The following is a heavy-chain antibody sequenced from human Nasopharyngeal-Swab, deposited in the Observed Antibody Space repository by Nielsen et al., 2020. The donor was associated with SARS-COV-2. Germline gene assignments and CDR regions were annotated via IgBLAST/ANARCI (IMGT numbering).Heavy chain of an antibody. Sequence: WIRQPPGKGLGWVSVIYSGGSTYYADSVKGRFTISRDNSKNTLYLQMNSLRAEDTAVYYCAREGTTYYYDSSGYYSEYYFDYWGQGTLVTVSS. J-gene: IGHJ4*02. CDR2: IYSGGST. CDR3: AREGTTYYYDSSGYYSEYYFDY. V-gene: IGHV3-53*01. D-gene: IGHD3-22*01.